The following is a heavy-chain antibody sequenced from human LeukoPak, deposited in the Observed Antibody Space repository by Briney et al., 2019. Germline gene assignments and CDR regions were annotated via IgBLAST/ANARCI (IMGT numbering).Heavy chain of an antibody. Sequence: ASVKVSCKASGYTFTSYGISWVRQAPGQGLEWMGWISAYNGNTNYAQKLQGRVTMTTDTSTSTAYMELRSLRSDDTAVYYCARDIVVVSVYYYYYYGMDVWGQGTTATVSS. D-gene: IGHD2-15*01. J-gene: IGHJ6*02. CDR1: GYTFTSYG. CDR3: ARDIVVVSVYYYYYYGMDV. CDR2: ISAYNGNT. V-gene: IGHV1-18*01.